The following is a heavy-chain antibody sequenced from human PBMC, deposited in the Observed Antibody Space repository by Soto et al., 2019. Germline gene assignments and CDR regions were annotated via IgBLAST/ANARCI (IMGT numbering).Heavy chain of an antibody. V-gene: IGHV4-38-2*01. J-gene: IGHJ6*02. CDR2: IYHSGST. CDR1: GYSISSGYY. Sequence: SETLSLTCAVSGYSISSGYYWGWIRQPPGKGLEWIGSIYHSGSTYYNPSLKSRVTISVDTSKNQFSLKLSSVTAADTAVYYCAPLSVSLSGPYGIHVWGQGTTVTVS. D-gene: IGHD2-15*01. CDR3: APLSVSLSGPYGIHV.